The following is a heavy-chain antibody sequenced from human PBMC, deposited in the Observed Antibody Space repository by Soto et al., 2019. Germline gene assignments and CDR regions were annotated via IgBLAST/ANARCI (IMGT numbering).Heavy chain of an antibody. CDR3: VRGSRSWYYGYGMDV. Sequence: ASVKVSCKASGYTFTSYAMNWVRQAPGQGLEWMGWINTNTGNPTYAQGFTGRFIFSLDTSVSTAYLQICSLKAEDTAVYYCVRGSRSWYYGYGMDVWGQGTTVTVSS. J-gene: IGHJ6*02. CDR2: INTNTGNP. CDR1: GYTFTSYA. V-gene: IGHV7-4-1*01. D-gene: IGHD6-13*01.